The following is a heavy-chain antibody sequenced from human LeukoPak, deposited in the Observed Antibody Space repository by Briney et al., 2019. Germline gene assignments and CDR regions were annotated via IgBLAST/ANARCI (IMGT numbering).Heavy chain of an antibody. J-gene: IGHJ6*02. CDR2: IYYSGST. V-gene: IGHV4-59*08. Sequence: PSETLSLTCTVSGGSISSYYWSWVRHHPGKGLEWIGYIYYSGSTDYKPSLKSRVTISVDTSKNQFSLKLSSVTAADTAVYYCARQGGYDSSGYYSRGYHYYGMDVWGQGTTVTVSS. CDR1: GGSISSYY. CDR3: ARQGGYDSSGYYSRGYHYYGMDV. D-gene: IGHD3-22*01.